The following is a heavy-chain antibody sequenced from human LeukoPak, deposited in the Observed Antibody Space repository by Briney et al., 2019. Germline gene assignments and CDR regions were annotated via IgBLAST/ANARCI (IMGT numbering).Heavy chain of an antibody. Sequence: ASVKVSCKASGYTFTGYYMRWVRQAPGQGLEWMGWINPNSGGTNYAQKFQGRVTMTRDTSISTAYMELSRLRSDDTAVYYCARGPPYYYYYYMDVWGKGTTVTVSS. CDR2: INPNSGGT. CDR1: GYTFTGYY. J-gene: IGHJ6*03. V-gene: IGHV1-2*02. CDR3: ARGPPYYYYYYMDV.